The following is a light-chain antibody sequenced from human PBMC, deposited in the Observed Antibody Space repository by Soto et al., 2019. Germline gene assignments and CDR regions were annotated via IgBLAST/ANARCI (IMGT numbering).Light chain of an antibody. J-gene: IGLJ1*01. CDR1: SNDFGGYNY. Sequence: QSALTQPASVSGFPGQSITISCTGTSNDFGGYNYVSWYQHHPGKAPKLMMYDVSNRPSGVSNRVSGSKSGNTASLTISGLPAEDEADYYCSSYTRSSNPSYVFGTGIKLT. V-gene: IGLV2-14*03. CDR3: SSYTRSSNPSYV. CDR2: DVS.